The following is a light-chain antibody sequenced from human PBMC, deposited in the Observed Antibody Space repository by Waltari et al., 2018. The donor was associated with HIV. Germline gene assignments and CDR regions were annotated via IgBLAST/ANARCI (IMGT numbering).Light chain of an antibody. J-gene: IGLJ1*01. CDR2: EVS. V-gene: IGLV2-14*01. CDR1: SSDVGAYKF. CDR3: TSYTTSITYV. Sequence: QSALTQPASVSGSPGQSITISCTGTSSDVGAYKFVSWYQQHPGKAPKLIIYEVSNRPSGVSNRFSASNSGITASLTISGLQAEDEADYYCTSYTTSITYVFGTGTKVTVL.